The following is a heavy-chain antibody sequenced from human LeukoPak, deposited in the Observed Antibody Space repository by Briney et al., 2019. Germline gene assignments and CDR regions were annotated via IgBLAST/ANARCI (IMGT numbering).Heavy chain of an antibody. Sequence: PSETLSLTCAVYGGSFSGYYWSWIRQPPGKGLEWIGEINHSGSTNYNPSLKSRVTISVDTSKNQFSLKLSSVTAADTAVYYCAIGSDVDTAMVTYYFDYWGQGTLVTVSS. CDR3: AIGSDVDTAMVTYYFDY. J-gene: IGHJ4*02. CDR2: INHSGST. V-gene: IGHV4-34*01. D-gene: IGHD5-18*01. CDR1: GGSFSGYY.